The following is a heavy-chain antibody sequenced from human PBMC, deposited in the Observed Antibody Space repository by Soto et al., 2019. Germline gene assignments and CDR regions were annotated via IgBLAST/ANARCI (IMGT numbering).Heavy chain of an antibody. CDR3: ARSDNKYCFAGRCYPYYFDY. V-gene: IGHV3-7*01. J-gene: IGHJ4*02. D-gene: IGHD2-15*01. Sequence: PGGSLRLSCAASGFNFRSFWMSWVRQAPGKGLEWVANIKQDGSETSYVDSVKGRFTIARDNAEDSLYLQMNSLRADDTAIYYCARSDNKYCFAGRCYPYYFDYWGQGVLVTVSS. CDR1: GFNFRSFW. CDR2: IKQDGSET.